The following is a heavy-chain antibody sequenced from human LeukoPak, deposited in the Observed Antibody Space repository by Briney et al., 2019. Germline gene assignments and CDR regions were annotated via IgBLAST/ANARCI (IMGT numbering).Heavy chain of an antibody. J-gene: IGHJ5*02. D-gene: IGHD2-2*01. CDR2: IRYDGSNK. CDR1: GFTFSSYG. CDR3: AKDVVVPAATSRNWFDP. V-gene: IGHV3-30*02. Sequence: PGGSLRLSCAASGFTFSSYGMHWVRQAPGKGLEWVAFIRYDGSNKYYADSVKGRFTISRDNSKNTLYLQMNSLRAEDTAVYYCAKDVVVPAATSRNWFDPWGQGTLVTVSS.